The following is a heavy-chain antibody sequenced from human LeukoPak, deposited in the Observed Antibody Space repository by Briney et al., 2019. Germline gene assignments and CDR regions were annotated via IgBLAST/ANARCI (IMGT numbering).Heavy chain of an antibody. J-gene: IGHJ3*02. D-gene: IGHD5-18*01. CDR3: ASGYTVGAFDI. V-gene: IGHV3-11*04. CDR2: ISSSGSTI. CDR1: GFTFSDYY. Sequence: PGGSLRLSCAASGFTFSDYYMSWIRQAAGKGLEWVSYISSSGSTIYYADSVKGRFTISRDNAKNSLYLQMNSPRAEDTAVYYCASGYTVGAFDIWGQGTKVTVSS.